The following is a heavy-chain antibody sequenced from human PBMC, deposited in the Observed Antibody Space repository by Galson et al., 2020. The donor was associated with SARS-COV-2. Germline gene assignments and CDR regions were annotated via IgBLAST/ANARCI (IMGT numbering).Heavy chain of an antibody. CDR1: GFTFDDYA. J-gene: IGHJ4*02. D-gene: IGHD2-21*02. CDR3: AVTAPTWY. V-gene: IGHV3-9*01. CDR2: ISWNSGSI. Sequence: SLKISCAASGFTFDDYAMHWVRQAPGKGLEWVSGISWNSGSIGYADSVKGRFTISRDNAKNSLYLQMNSLRAEDTALYYCAVTAPTWYWGQGTLVTVSS.